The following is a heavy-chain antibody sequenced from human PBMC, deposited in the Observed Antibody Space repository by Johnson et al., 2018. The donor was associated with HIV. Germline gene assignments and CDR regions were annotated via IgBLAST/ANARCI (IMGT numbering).Heavy chain of an antibody. V-gene: IGHV3-74*03. CDR2: IYNDGSRT. CDR1: GFAFRTYW. J-gene: IGHJ3*01. Sequence: VQLVESGGGLVQPGGSLRLSCAASGFAFRTYWMVWVRQVPGKRPVWVARIYNDGSRTTYEDSVRGRITISRDNAKYTVDLQMNSLRVEDPAVYYCAKVDCGGDTCAGYDPFDLWGQGTLVTVSS. CDR3: AKVDCGGDTCAGYDPFDL. D-gene: IGHD2-21*01.